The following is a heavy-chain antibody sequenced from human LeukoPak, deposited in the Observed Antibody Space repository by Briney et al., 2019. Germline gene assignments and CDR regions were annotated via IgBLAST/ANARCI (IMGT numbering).Heavy chain of an antibody. D-gene: IGHD3-16*02. Sequence: GASVKVSCKASGYTSTSYYMHWVRQAPGQGLEWMGIINPSGGSTSYAQKFQGRVTMTRDTSTSTVYMELSSLRSEDTAVYYCARDRVPPYDYVWGSYRSVDYWGQGTLVTVSS. CDR2: INPSGGST. V-gene: IGHV1-46*01. CDR3: ARDRVPPYDYVWGSYRSVDY. CDR1: GYTSTSYY. J-gene: IGHJ4*02.